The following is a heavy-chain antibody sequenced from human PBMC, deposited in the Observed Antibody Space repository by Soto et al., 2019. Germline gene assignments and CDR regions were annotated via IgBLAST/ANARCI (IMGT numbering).Heavy chain of an antibody. J-gene: IGHJ4*02. CDR2: SKNKANSYTT. V-gene: IGHV3-72*01. CDR3: ARASITVAGDY. CDR1: GFTFSDHY. Sequence: EVQLVESGGGLVQPGGSLRLSCAASGFTFSDHYMDWVRQAPGKGLEWVGRSKNKANSYTTKYAASLKGRFTISRDDSKNSLYLQMSSLVTEDTAVYCCARASITVAGDYWGQGTLVTVSS. D-gene: IGHD6-19*01.